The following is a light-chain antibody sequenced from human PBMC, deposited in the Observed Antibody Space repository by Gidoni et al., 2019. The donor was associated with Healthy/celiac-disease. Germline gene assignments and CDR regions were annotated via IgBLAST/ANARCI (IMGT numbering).Light chain of an antibody. J-gene: IGKJ2*01. V-gene: IGKV1-33*01. CDR1: QDIRNY. CDR3: QQYDNLPYT. CDR2: DAS. Sequence: IKMTQSPSSLSASVGDRVTIPCQASQDIRNYLNWYQQKPGKAPKLLIYDASNLETGVPSRFSGSGSGTDFTFTISSLQPEDIATYYCQQYDNLPYTFGQGTKLEIK.